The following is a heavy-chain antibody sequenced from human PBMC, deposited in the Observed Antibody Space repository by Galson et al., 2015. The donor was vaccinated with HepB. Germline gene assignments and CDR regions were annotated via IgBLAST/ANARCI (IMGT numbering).Heavy chain of an antibody. CDR2: ISYDGGNK. D-gene: IGHD6-19*01. V-gene: IGHV3-30*18. CDR3: AKNSGGEDSSGWFFDY. Sequence: SLRLSCAAAEFTFSSYAMSWGGQGPAHGLGCQAVISYDGGNKYYADSVKGRFTISRDNSKNTLYLQMNSLRAEDTAVYYCAKNSGGEDSSGWFFDYWGQGTLVTVSS. CDR1: EFTFSSYA. J-gene: IGHJ4*02.